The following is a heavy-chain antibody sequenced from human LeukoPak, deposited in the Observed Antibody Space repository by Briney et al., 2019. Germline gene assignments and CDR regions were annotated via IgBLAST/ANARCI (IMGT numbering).Heavy chain of an antibody. V-gene: IGHV3-43D*03. CDR1: GFTFDDYA. CDR3: AKDGLVRWLQYYYYYYYMDV. J-gene: IGHJ6*03. D-gene: IGHD5-24*01. Sequence: GGSLRLSCAASGFTFDDYAMHWVRQAPGKGLEWVSLISWDGGSTYYADSVKGRFTISRDNSKNSLYLQMNSLRAEDTALYYCAKDGLVRWLQYYYYYYYMDVWGKGTTVTVSS. CDR2: ISWDGGST.